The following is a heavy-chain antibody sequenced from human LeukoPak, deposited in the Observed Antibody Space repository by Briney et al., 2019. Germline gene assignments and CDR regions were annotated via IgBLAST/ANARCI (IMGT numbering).Heavy chain of an antibody. D-gene: IGHD1-26*01. J-gene: IGHJ5*02. CDR1: GFTVSSNY. Sequence: PGGSLRLSCAASGFTVSSNYMSWVRQAPGKGLEWVSVIYSGGSTYYADSVKGRFTISRDNSKNTLYLQMNSLRAEDTAVYYCARERERPGARGFDPWGQGTLVTVSS. V-gene: IGHV3-53*01. CDR3: ARERERPGARGFDP. CDR2: IYSGGST.